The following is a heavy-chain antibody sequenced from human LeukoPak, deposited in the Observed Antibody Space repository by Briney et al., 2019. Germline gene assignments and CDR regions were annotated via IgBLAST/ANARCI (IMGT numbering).Heavy chain of an antibody. D-gene: IGHD3-22*01. CDR3: ARENYYDSSAYY. J-gene: IGHJ4*02. V-gene: IGHV3-21*01. CDR2: ISISSSYI. Sequence: GGSLRLSCAASGFTSSSYDMNWVRQAPGKGLEWVSSISISSSYIYYADSVKGRFTISRDNAKNSLYLQMNSLRAEDTAVYFCARENYYDSSAYYSGQGTLVTVSS. CDR1: GFTSSSYD.